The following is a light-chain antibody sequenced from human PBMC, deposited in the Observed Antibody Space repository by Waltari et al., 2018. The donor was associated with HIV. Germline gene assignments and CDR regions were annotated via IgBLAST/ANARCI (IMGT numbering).Light chain of an antibody. CDR3: QQYGNSPQT. J-gene: IGKJ1*01. CDR2: GAS. Sequence: EILLTQSPGTLSLSPGERATFSCRASQSVSSGYLAWYQQKPGQAPRLLIYGASSRATGIPDRFSGSGSGTDFTLTISRLEPEDFAVYHCQQYGNSPQTFGQGTKVEIK. V-gene: IGKV3-20*01. CDR1: QSVSSGY.